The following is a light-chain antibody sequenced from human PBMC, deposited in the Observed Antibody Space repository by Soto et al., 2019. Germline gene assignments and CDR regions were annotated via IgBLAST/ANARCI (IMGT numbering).Light chain of an antibody. J-gene: IGKJ4*01. CDR3: QQYTNWPLT. V-gene: IGKV3D-15*01. CDR2: GAS. Sequence: EIEMTQSPATMSVSPGERATLSCRASQSVYTNLAWYQQKPGQAPRLLIYGASTRATGTPARFSGSGSGTEFTVTISRLQSEDFAVYYCQQYTNWPLTFGGGTKVEIK. CDR1: QSVYTN.